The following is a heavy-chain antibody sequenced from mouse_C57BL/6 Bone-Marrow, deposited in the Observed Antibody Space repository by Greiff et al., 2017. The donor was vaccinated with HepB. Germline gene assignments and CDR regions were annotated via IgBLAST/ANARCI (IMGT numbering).Heavy chain of an antibody. CDR3: ARTGGSYDGYPFDY. J-gene: IGHJ2*01. CDR2: ISGGGGNT. V-gene: IGHV5-9*01. CDR1: GFTFSSYT. D-gene: IGHD2-3*01. Sequence: EVKLMESGGGLVKPGGSLKLSCAASGFTFSSYTMSWVRQTPEKRLEWVATISGGGGNTYYPDSVKGRFTISRDNAKNTLYLQMSSLRSEDTALYYCARTGGSYDGYPFDYWGQGTTLTVSS.